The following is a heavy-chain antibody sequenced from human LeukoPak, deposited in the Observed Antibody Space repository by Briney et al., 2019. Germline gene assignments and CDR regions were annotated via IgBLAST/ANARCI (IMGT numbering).Heavy chain of an antibody. J-gene: IGHJ4*02. Sequence: ASVKVSCKASGYTFTSYGISWVRQAPGQGLEWMGWISAYNDNTNYAQKLQGRVTMTTDTSTSTAYMELRSLRSDDTAVYYCARDRVLLWFGELLSWGQGTLVTVSS. CDR2: ISAYNDNT. CDR3: ARDRVLLWFGELLS. CDR1: GYTFTSYG. D-gene: IGHD3-10*01. V-gene: IGHV1-18*01.